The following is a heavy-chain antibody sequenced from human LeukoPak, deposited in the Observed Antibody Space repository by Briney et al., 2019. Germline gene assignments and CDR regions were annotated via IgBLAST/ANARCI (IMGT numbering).Heavy chain of an antibody. V-gene: IGHV3-30*18. D-gene: IGHD3-3*01. CDR1: GFTFSSYW. CDR3: AKDGDL. Sequence: GGSLRLSCAASGFTFSSYWMSWVRQAPGKGLEWVAVISYDGSNKYYADSVRGRFTISRDNSKNTLYLQMNSLRAEDTAVYYCAKDGDLWGQGTLVTVSS. CDR2: ISYDGSNK. J-gene: IGHJ4*02.